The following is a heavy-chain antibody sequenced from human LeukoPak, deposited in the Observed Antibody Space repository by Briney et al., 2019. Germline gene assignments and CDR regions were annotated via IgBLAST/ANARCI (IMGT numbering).Heavy chain of an antibody. J-gene: IGHJ4*02. V-gene: IGHV4-34*01. CDR3: ASRGARKGSAGTGFDY. Sequence: SETLSLTCAVYGGSFSGYYWSWIRQPPGKGLEWIGEINHSGSTNYNPSLKSRVTISVDTSKNQFSLKLSSVTAADTAVYYCASRGARKGSAGTGFDYWGQGTLVTVSS. D-gene: IGHD1-1*01. CDR2: INHSGST. CDR1: GGSFSGYY.